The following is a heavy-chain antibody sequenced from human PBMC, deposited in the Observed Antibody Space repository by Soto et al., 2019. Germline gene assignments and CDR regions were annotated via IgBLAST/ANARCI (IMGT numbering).Heavy chain of an antibody. CDR2: IYYSGST. V-gene: IGHV4-31*03. CDR3: ARAGHSSSSEGANWFDP. J-gene: IGHJ5*02. Sequence: QVQLQESGPGLVKPSQTLSLTCTVSGGSISSGGYYWIWIRKQPGKGLEWIGYIYYSGSTYFNPSLKSRITISVDTSKKQFSLQLSSVTAAVTSVYYGARAGHSSSSEGANWFDPWGQGTLVTVSS. CDR1: GGSISSGGYY. D-gene: IGHD6-6*01.